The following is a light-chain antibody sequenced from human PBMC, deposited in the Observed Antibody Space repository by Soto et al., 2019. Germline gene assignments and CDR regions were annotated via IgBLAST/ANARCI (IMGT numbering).Light chain of an antibody. CDR2: LGS. Sequence: DIVMTQSPLSLPVTPGEPASISCRSSQSLLHSNGYNYLDWYVQKPGQSPQLLSYLGSDRASGVPDRFSGSGSGTDFTLQISRVETEDVGVYYCMQALGASWTFGQGTKLDIK. J-gene: IGKJ1*01. CDR3: MQALGASWT. CDR1: QSLLHSNGYNY. V-gene: IGKV2-28*01.